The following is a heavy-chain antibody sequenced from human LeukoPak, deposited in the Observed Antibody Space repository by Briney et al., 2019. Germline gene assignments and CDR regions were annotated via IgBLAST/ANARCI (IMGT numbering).Heavy chain of an antibody. D-gene: IGHD3-10*01. Sequence: GGSLRLSCAASGFTFSSYDMHWVRQATGKGLEWVSAIGTAGDTYYPGSVKGRFTISRDNSNNMVYLQMNGLRAEDTAVYYCAKDFGFQLWSTRGVFDIWGQGTMVTVSS. CDR1: GFTFSSYD. J-gene: IGHJ3*02. V-gene: IGHV3-13*01. CDR3: AKDFGFQLWSTRGVFDI. CDR2: IGTAGDT.